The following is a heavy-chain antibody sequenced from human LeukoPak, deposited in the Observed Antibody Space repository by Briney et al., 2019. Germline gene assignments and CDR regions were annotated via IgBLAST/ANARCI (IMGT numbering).Heavy chain of an antibody. Sequence: SVKVSCKASGGTFSSYAISWVRQAPGQGLEWMGGIIPIFGTANYAQKFQGRVTITADESTSTAYMELSSLRSEDTAVYYCARDPITMVRGVIRNYYYYMDVWGKGTTVTISS. CDR3: ARDPITMVRGVIRNYYYYMDV. V-gene: IGHV1-69*13. J-gene: IGHJ6*03. CDR2: IIPIFGTA. CDR1: GGTFSSYA. D-gene: IGHD3-10*01.